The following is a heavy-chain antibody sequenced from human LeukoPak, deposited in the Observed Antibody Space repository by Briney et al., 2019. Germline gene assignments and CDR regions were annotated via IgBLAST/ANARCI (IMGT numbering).Heavy chain of an antibody. Sequence: GGSLRLSCAASGFTFSYYWMSWVRQAPGKGPEWVANIKQDGTEKYYVDSVKGRFTISRDNAKNSLYLQMNSLRAEDTAVYYCARHYYDTSGYYGRDYFDYWGQGTLVTVSS. CDR1: GFTFSYYW. CDR2: IKQDGTEK. J-gene: IGHJ4*02. CDR3: ARHYYDTSGYYGRDYFDY. D-gene: IGHD3-22*01. V-gene: IGHV3-7*01.